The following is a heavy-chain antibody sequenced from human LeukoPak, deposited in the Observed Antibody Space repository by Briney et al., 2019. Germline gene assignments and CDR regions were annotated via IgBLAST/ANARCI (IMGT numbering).Heavy chain of an antibody. CDR2: IIPIFGTA. Sequence: GASVKVSCKASGGTFSRYAISWVRQAPGQGLEWMGGIIPIFGTANYAQKFQGRVTITADESTSTAYMEVSSLRSEDTAVYYCAKDLLQTFFFDSSGYYSDAFGMWGQGTMVTVSP. CDR3: AKDLLQTFFFDSSGYYSDAFGM. D-gene: IGHD3-22*01. V-gene: IGHV1-69*13. J-gene: IGHJ3*02. CDR1: GGTFSRYA.